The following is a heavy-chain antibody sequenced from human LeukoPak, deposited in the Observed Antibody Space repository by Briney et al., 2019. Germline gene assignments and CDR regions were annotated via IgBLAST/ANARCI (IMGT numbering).Heavy chain of an antibody. Sequence: GGSLRLSCAASGFAVSSYEMNWIRQAPGKGLEWVAYISTSGNGIYYADSVKGRFTISRDNARNSLYLQMNSLRAEDTAIYYCARDAAPGVANPVLLDYWGQGTLVTVSS. J-gene: IGHJ4*02. CDR1: GFAVSSYE. V-gene: IGHV3-48*03. D-gene: IGHD7-27*01. CDR3: ARDAAPGVANPVLLDY. CDR2: ISTSGNGI.